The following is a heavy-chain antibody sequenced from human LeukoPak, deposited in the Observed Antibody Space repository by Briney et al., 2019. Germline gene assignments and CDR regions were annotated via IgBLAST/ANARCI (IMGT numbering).Heavy chain of an antibody. J-gene: IGHJ3*01. Sequence: SETLSLTCAVSGGSFSGYYWSWIRQPPGKGLEWIGEANHSGSTNYNPSLKSRVTISVDTSKNQFSLKLSSVTAADTAVYYCARGRLYDFWGGHISPNDASDVWGQGTMVTVSS. CDR3: ARGRLYDFWGGHISPNDASDV. D-gene: IGHD3-3*01. CDR2: ANHSGST. CDR1: GGSFSGYY. V-gene: IGHV4-34*01.